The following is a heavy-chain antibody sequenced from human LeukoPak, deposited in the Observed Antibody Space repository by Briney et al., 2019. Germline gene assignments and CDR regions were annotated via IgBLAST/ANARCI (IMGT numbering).Heavy chain of an antibody. CDR3: ARGQRGGLSGSLGGLVASYYTYYYMDV. Sequence: ASVKVSCKASGYTFTMYYIHWVRQAPGQGLEWMGMINPSDGATTYAQRFQGRVTMTRDMSTTTVYMDLRSLRSEDTAVYFCARGQRGGLSGSLGGLVASYYTYYYMDVWGRGTTVTVSS. J-gene: IGHJ6*03. D-gene: IGHD1-26*01. CDR2: INPSDGAT. CDR1: GYTFTMYY. V-gene: IGHV1-46*01.